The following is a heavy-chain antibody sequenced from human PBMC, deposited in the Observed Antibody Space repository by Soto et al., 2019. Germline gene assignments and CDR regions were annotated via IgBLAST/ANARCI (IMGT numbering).Heavy chain of an antibody. V-gene: IGHV1-8*01. CDR2: MNADTGNT. CDR1: GYTFTSDD. Sequence: QVQLVQSGAEVKKPGASVKVSCKASGYTFTSDDINWVRQASGQGLEWMGWMNADTGNTVYTQKFLGRVTMTRNTAISTAYMELSSLRSEDTAMYYCARGTKSLGNWGQGTLVTVSS. D-gene: IGHD2-8*01. J-gene: IGHJ4*02. CDR3: ARGTKSLGN.